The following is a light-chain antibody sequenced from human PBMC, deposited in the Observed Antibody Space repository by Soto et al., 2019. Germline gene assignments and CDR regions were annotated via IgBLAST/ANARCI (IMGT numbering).Light chain of an antibody. CDR2: GAS. J-gene: IGKJ5*01. CDR3: QQYNNWPRT. V-gene: IGKV3D-15*01. CDR1: ESVSAN. Sequence: IVMTQSPGTLSVSPGERATLSCGASESVSANLAWYQQKPGQAPRLLIYGASTRATGIPARFSGSGSGTEFTLTISSLQSEDSAVYFCQQYNNWPRTFGQGTRLEIK.